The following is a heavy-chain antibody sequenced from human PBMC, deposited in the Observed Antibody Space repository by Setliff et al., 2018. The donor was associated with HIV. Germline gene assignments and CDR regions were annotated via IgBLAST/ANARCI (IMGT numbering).Heavy chain of an antibody. J-gene: IGHJ4*02. CDR2: IYYTEIT. CDR1: GGSISSGGYY. D-gene: IGHD5-12*01. CDR3: AREKYKFGYQVYFFDS. V-gene: IGHV4-31*03. Sequence: SETLSLTCTVSGGSISSGGYYWSWIRQHPGKGLEWIGHIYYTEITYYNPSLKSRLTISLDTSNTQFSLKLSSVTAADTAVYFCAREKYKFGYQVYFFDSWGQGTLVTVSS.